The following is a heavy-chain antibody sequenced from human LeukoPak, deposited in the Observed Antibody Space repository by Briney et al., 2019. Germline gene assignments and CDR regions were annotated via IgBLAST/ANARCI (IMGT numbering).Heavy chain of an antibody. V-gene: IGHV3-21*06. J-gene: IGHJ4*02. CDR3: ARGVLYPQLYGY. CDR1: GFTFNTYS. CDR2: IDSSGGYM. D-gene: IGHD2-2*01. Sequence: GGSLRLSCEASGFTFNTYSMNWARQAPGKGLEWVSSIDSSGGYMFYADSVKGRFIISREHAKDSLYLQMNSLRAEDTAVYYCARGVLYPQLYGYWGQGTLVTVSS.